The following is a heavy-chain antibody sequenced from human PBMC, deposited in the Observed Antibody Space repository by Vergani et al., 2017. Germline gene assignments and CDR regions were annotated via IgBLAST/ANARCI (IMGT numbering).Heavy chain of an antibody. D-gene: IGHD2-2*01. CDR3: ASLWVVVVPAAPIDY. CDR2: ISGSGGST. Sequence: EVQLLESGGGLVQPGGSLRLSCADSGFTFSSYAMSWVRQAPGKGLEWVSAISGSGGSTYYADSVKGRFTISRDNSKNTLYLQMNSLRAEDTAVYYCASLWVVVVPAAPIDYWGQGTLVTVSS. CDR1: GFTFSSYA. J-gene: IGHJ4*02. V-gene: IGHV3-23*01.